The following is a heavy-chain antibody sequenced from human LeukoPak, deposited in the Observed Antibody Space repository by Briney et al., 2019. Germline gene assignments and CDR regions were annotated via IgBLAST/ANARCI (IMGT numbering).Heavy chain of an antibody. Sequence: PSETLSLTCTVSGGSISSYYWSWIRQPPGKGLEWIGYIYYSGSTNYYPSLKSRVTISVDTSKNQFSLRLSSLTAADTAVYYCARMDAVTTGVDYWGQGTLVTVSS. J-gene: IGHJ4*02. CDR1: GGSISSYY. CDR3: ARMDAVTTGVDY. CDR2: IYYSGST. V-gene: IGHV4-59*01. D-gene: IGHD4-17*01.